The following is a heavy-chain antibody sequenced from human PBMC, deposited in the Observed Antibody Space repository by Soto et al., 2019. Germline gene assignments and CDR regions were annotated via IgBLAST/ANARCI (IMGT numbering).Heavy chain of an antibody. CDR3: ARRRITTFGVVITGYGMDV. CDR2: IYHSGTT. V-gene: IGHV4-4*02. D-gene: IGHD3-3*01. CDR1: GDSISNNNC. Sequence: XETLSLTCAVSGDSISNNNCWNWVRQPPVKGLQWIGEIYHSGTTNYNPSLKSRVTISVDKSNNQVSLKLSSVTAADTAVYYCARRRITTFGVVITGYGMDVWGQGPTVTVSS. J-gene: IGHJ6*02.